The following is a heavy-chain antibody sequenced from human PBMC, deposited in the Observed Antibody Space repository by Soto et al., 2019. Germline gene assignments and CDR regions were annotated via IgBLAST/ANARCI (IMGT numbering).Heavy chain of an antibody. CDR1: GGSILNGGHY. V-gene: IGHV4-31*03. J-gene: IGHJ4*02. D-gene: IGHD4-17*01. CDR2: IFFSGNT. Sequence: PSETLSLTCTVSGGSILNGGHYWTWIRQHPGKGLEWIGRIFFSGNTHYNPALKSRLTFSLDTAKNQFSLKLTSVTTADTAIYYCARENYGGMLDFCGQGTLVTVSS. CDR3: ARENYGGMLDF.